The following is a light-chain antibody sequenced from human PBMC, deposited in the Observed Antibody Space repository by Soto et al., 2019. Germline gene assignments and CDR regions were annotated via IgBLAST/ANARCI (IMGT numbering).Light chain of an antibody. J-gene: IGLJ1*01. CDR2: DNS. Sequence: QSALTQPPSVSGAPGQRVTISCTGSSSNIGAGYDVHWYQQLPGTAPKLLIYDNSNRPSGVPDRFSGSKSGTSASLAITGLQAEDEADYYCQSYDTSIYVFGTATKV. CDR1: SSNIGAGYD. V-gene: IGLV1-40*01. CDR3: QSYDTSIYV.